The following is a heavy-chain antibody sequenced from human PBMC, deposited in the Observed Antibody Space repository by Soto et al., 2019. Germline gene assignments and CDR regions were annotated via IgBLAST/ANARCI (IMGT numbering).Heavy chain of an antibody. CDR2: ISGSGDST. V-gene: IGHV3-23*01. Sequence: GGSLRLSCAASGFTFSSYAMNWVRQAPGKGLEWVSAISGSGDSTYYAVSVKGRFTISRDNSKNTLYLQMNSLTAEDSAVYYCAKDLYTYGTRYYYYMDVWGKGTTVTVSS. CDR3: AKDLYTYGTRYYYYMDV. J-gene: IGHJ6*03. D-gene: IGHD2-8*01. CDR1: GFTFSSYA.